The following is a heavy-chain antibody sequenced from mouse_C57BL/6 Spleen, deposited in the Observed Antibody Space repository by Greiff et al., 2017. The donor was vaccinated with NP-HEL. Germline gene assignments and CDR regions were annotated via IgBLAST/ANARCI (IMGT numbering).Heavy chain of an antibody. D-gene: IGHD2-1*01. CDR2: ISSGGSYT. Sequence: EVQLVESGGDLVKPGGSLKLSCAASGFTFSSYGMSWVRQTPDKRLEWVATISSGGSYTYYPDSVKGRFTISRDNAKNTLYLQMSSLKSEDTAMYYCARQAYGNYEDWYFDVWGTGTTVTVSS. J-gene: IGHJ1*03. CDR1: GFTFSSYG. V-gene: IGHV5-6*01. CDR3: ARQAYGNYEDWYFDV.